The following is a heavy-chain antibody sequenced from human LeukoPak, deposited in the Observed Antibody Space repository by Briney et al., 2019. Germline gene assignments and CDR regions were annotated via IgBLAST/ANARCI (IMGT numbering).Heavy chain of an antibody. CDR1: GGSISSGSYY. V-gene: IGHV4-61*02. D-gene: IGHD3-9*01. Sequence: SQTLSLTCTVSGGSISSGSYYWSWIRQPAGKGLEWIGRIYTSGSTNYNPSFKSRVTISVDTSKNQFSLKLSSVTAADTAVYYCARGHNVLRYFPEDYWGQGTLVTVSS. J-gene: IGHJ4*02. CDR2: IYTSGST. CDR3: ARGHNVLRYFPEDY.